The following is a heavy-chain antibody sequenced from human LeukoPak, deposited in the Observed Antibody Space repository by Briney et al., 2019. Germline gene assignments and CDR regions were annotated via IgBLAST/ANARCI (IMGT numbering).Heavy chain of an antibody. V-gene: IGHV3-7*01. CDR2: INQDGSVK. Sequence: RTGGSLRLSCAASGFAFSTYWMDWVRQAPGKGLEWVGNINQDGSVKHYVDSVRGRFTISRDNARNSVYLQMSALRVEDTAVHYCTRDFVFWGQGSLVTASS. CDR3: TRDFVF. D-gene: IGHD3-3*01. J-gene: IGHJ4*02. CDR1: GFAFSTYW.